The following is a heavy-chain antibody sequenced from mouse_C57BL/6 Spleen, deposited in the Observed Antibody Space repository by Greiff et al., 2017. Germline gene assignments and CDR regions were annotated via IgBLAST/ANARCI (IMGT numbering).Heavy chain of an antibody. Sequence: VQVVESGPGLVQPSQSLSITCTVSGFSLTSYGVHWVRQSPGKGLEWLGVIWRGGSTDYNAAFMSRLSITKDNSKSQVFFKMNSLQADDTAIYYCAKNSYGNYEWYFDVWGTGTTVTVSS. CDR1: GFSLTSYG. CDR3: AKNSYGNYEWYFDV. J-gene: IGHJ1*03. V-gene: IGHV2-5*01. D-gene: IGHD2-1*01. CDR2: IWRGGST.